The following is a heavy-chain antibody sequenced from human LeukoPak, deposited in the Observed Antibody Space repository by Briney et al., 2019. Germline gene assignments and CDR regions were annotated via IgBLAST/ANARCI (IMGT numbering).Heavy chain of an antibody. CDR2: IYYSGST. CDR1: GGSIISGDYY. CDR3: ARWGTNDYGDFWDY. J-gene: IGHJ4*02. Sequence: SQTLSLTCTVSGGSIISGDYYWSWIRQPPGKGLEWIGYIYYSGSTYYNPSLKSRVTISVDTSKNQFSLKLSSVTAADTAVYYCARWGTNDYGDFWDYWGQGTLVTVSS. V-gene: IGHV4-30-4*08. D-gene: IGHD4-17*01.